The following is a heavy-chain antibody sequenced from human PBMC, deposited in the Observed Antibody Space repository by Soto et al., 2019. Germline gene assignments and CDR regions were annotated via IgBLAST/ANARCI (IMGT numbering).Heavy chain of an antibody. CDR1: GGTFSSYT. CDR2: IIPILGIA. J-gene: IGHJ5*02. Sequence: SVKVSCKASGGTFSSYTISWVRQAPGQGLEWMGRIIPILGIANYAQKNQGRVTITADKSTSTAYIELSSLRSEDTAVYYCASRLGYCSGGSCTNDWFDPWGQGTLVTVSS. D-gene: IGHD2-15*01. V-gene: IGHV1-69*02. CDR3: ASRLGYCSGGSCTNDWFDP.